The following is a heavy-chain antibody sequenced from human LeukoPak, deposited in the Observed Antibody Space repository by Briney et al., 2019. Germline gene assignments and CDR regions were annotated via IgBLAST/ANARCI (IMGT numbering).Heavy chain of an antibody. CDR2: IYSRGNT. CDR3: ANLGCPGSYFDH. D-gene: IGHD3-10*01. Sequence: SETLSLTCTVSGGSISRSYWSWIRQPPGKGLEWVGYIYSRGNTNYNPSLKSRVTISLDTSKNQFSLRLTSVTAADTAVYYCANLGCPGSYFDHWGQGALVTVSS. V-gene: IGHV4-59*01. CDR1: GGSISRSY. J-gene: IGHJ4*02.